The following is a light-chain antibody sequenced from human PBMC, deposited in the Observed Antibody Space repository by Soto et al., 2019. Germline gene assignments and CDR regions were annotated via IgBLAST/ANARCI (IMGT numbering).Light chain of an antibody. CDR3: QHSHNCPRP. Sequence: EIVMTQSPATLSVSPGERATLSCRASQSVSSNLAWYQQKPGQAPRLLIYGASTRATGIPARFSGSGSGTEFTLPISSLQSEDFAGYYCQHSHNCPRPFGQGTKVEIK. J-gene: IGKJ1*01. V-gene: IGKV3-15*01. CDR2: GAS. CDR1: QSVSSN.